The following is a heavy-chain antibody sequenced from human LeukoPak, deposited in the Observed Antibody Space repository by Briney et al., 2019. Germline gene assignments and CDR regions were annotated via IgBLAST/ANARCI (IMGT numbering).Heavy chain of an antibody. V-gene: IGHV4-61*02. D-gene: IGHD2-2*01. CDR1: GGSISSGSYY. CDR2: IYTSGST. CDR3: VRDCGSTSCPLRVDP. J-gene: IGHJ5*02. Sequence: PSETLSLTCTVSGGSISSGSYYWSWIRQPAGKGLEWIGRIYTSGSTNYNPSLKSRVTISVDTSKNQFSLKLSSVTAADTAVYYCVRDCGSTSCPLRVDPWGQGTLVTVSS.